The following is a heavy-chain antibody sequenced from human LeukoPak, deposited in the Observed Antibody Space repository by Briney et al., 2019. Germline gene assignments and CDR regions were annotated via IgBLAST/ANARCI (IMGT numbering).Heavy chain of an antibody. CDR3: ASSEYQLLRRDYYYYYGMDV. CDR1: GGTFSSYA. J-gene: IGHJ6*02. Sequence: SVKVSCKASGGTFSSYAISWVRQAPGRGLEWMGGIIPIFGTANYAQKFQGRVTITADESTSTAYMELSSLRSEDTAVYYCASSEYQLLRRDYYYYYGMDVWGQGTTVTVSS. CDR2: IIPIFGTA. V-gene: IGHV1-69*13. D-gene: IGHD2-2*01.